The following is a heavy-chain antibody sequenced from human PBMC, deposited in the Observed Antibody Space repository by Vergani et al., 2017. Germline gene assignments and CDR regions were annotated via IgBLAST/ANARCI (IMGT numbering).Heavy chain of an antibody. V-gene: IGHV3-49*03. CDR3: TRGGISSNPHFDY. Sequence: EVQLVESGGGLVQPGRSLRLSCTASGFTFGDYAMSWFRQAPGKGLEWVGFIRSKAYGGTTEYAASVKGRFTISRDDSKSIAYLQMNSLKTEDTAVYYCTRGGISSNPHFDYWGQGTLVTVSS. CDR2: IRSKAYGGTT. CDR1: GFTFGDYA. D-gene: IGHD6-13*01. J-gene: IGHJ4*02.